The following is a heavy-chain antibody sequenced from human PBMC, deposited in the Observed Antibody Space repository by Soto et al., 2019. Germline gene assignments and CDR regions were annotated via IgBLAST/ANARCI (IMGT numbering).Heavy chain of an antibody. D-gene: IGHD6-19*01. J-gene: IGHJ4*02. CDR3: AKEDTSSGSLDY. CDR2: VSIGGATT. V-gene: IGHV3-23*01. CDR1: GFTFSSYA. Sequence: GGSLRLSCAASGFTFSSYAMGWVRQGPGKGLEWVAVVSIGGATTYYADSVRGRFTISRDNSKNTLYLQMKSLRAEDSASYYCAKEDTSSGSLDYWGQGALVTVSS.